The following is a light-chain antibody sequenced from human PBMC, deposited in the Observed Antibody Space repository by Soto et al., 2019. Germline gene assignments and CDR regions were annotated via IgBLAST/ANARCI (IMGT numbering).Light chain of an antibody. CDR3: SSYTPTTWV. CDR2: EVS. Sequence: QSVLAQPASVSGSPGQSITISCTGTITDIGTNKYVSWYQQHPGKAPQLLIYEVSNRPSGISHRFSVSKSGNTAFLTISGLQAEDEADYYCSSYTPTTWVFGGGTKVTVL. CDR1: ITDIGTNKY. J-gene: IGLJ3*02. V-gene: IGLV2-14*01.